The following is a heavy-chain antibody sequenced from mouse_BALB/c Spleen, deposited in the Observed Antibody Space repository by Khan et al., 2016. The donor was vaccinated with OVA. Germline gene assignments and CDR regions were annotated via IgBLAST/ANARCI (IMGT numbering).Heavy chain of an antibody. CDR1: GFNIKDTY. Sequence: VQLKQSGAELVKPGASVKLSCTASGFNIKDTYIHWVKQRPEQGLEWIGRIDPEFGNTKYDPKFQDKATIIADTSSNTAYLHLSSLTSEDTAVYCCTRTEIHYYGSDAMDYWGQGTSVTVSS. V-gene: IGHV14-3*02. J-gene: IGHJ4*01. CDR3: TRTEIHYYGSDAMDY. D-gene: IGHD1-2*01. CDR2: IDPEFGNT.